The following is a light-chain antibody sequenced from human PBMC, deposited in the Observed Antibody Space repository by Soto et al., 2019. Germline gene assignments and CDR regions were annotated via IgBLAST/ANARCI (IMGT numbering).Light chain of an antibody. CDR2: DAS. J-gene: IGKJ1*01. V-gene: IGKV1-5*01. CDR1: QSISSW. Sequence: DIQMTQSPSTLSASVGDRVTITCRASQSISSWLAWYQQKPGKAPKLLIYDASSLESGVPSRFSGSGSGTEFTLTISSLQPVDFATYYCQQYNSYWTFGQGTKVEIK. CDR3: QQYNSYWT.